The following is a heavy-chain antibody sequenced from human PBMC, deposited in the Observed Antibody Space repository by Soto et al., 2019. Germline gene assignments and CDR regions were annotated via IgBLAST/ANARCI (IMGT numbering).Heavy chain of an antibody. J-gene: IGHJ6*02. V-gene: IGHV3-48*01. CDR1: GFTFSSYS. D-gene: IGHD2-2*01. CDR2: ISSSSSTI. CDR3: ARDYVGAYRSSTSCYSDYYYGMDV. Sequence: GGSLRLSCAASGFTFSSYSMNWVRQAPGKGLEWVSYISSSSSTIYYADSVKGRFTISRDNAKNSLYLQMNSLRAEDTAVYYCARDYVGAYRSSTSCYSDYYYGMDVWGQGTTVTVSS.